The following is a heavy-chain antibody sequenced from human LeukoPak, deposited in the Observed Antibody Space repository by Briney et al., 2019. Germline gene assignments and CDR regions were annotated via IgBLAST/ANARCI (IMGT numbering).Heavy chain of an antibody. V-gene: IGHV3-15*01. CDR1: GFTFSNAW. Sequence: PGGSLRLSCAASGFTFSNAWMSWVRQAPGKGLEWVGRIKSKADGGTTDCAAPVKGRFTISRDDSKNMLWLQMNSLKTEDTALYYCTTASDRYSYGSFAFDIWGQGTMVTVSS. CDR2: IKSKADGGTT. J-gene: IGHJ3*02. D-gene: IGHD5-18*01. CDR3: TTASDRYSYGSFAFDI.